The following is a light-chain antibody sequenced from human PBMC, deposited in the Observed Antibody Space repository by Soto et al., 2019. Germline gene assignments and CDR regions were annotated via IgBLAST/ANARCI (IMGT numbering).Light chain of an antibody. CDR3: QQYNTYPPL. CDR1: QGIRSW. CDR2: AAS. Sequence: DIQMTQSPSSLSASVGDRVTITCRASQGIRSWLAWYQQKPEKAPKPLIYAASSLQTGVPSRFSGSGSGTDFTLTISSLQPEDFATYYCQQYNTYPPLFGGGTKVEIK. V-gene: IGKV1D-16*01. J-gene: IGKJ4*01.